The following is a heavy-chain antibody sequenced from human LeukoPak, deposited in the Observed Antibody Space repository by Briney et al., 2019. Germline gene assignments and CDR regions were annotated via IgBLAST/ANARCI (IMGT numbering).Heavy chain of an antibody. Sequence: GASVKVSCKASGGTFSSYAISWVRQAPGQGLEWMGGIIPIFGTANYAQKFQGRVTITTDESTSTAYMELSSLRSEDTAVYYCARDRRHCSSTSCYGGYAFDIWGQGTMVTVSS. D-gene: IGHD2-2*01. CDR2: IIPIFGTA. CDR3: ARDRRHCSSTSCYGGYAFDI. J-gene: IGHJ3*02. CDR1: GGTFSSYA. V-gene: IGHV1-69*05.